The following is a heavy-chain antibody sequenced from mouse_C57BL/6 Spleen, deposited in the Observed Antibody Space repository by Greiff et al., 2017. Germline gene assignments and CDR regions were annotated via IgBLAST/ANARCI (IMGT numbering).Heavy chain of an antibody. J-gene: IGHJ1*03. CDR1: GFNIKNTY. Sequence: VHVKQSVAELVRPGASVKLSCTASGFNIKNTYMHWVKQRPEQGLEWIGRIDPANGNTKYAPKFQGKATITADTSSNTAYLQLSSLTSEDTAIYYCARWGTTVVAKDWYFDGWGTGTTVTVSS. CDR3: ARWGTTVVAKDWYFDG. D-gene: IGHD1-1*01. CDR2: IDPANGNT. V-gene: IGHV14-3*01.